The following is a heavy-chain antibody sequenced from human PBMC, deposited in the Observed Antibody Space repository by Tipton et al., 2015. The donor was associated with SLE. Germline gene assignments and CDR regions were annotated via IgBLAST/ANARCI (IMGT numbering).Heavy chain of an antibody. Sequence: TLSLTCTVSGGSISSSSYYWGWIRQPPGKGLEWIGSIHYSGSTYYNPSLKSRVTISVDTSKNQFSLKLSSVTAADTAVYYCARRSKFYYYDSSGYYYWGQGTLVTVSS. J-gene: IGHJ4*02. CDR3: ARRSKFYYYDSSGYYY. CDR1: GGSISSSSYY. V-gene: IGHV4-39*07. CDR2: IHYSGST. D-gene: IGHD3-22*01.